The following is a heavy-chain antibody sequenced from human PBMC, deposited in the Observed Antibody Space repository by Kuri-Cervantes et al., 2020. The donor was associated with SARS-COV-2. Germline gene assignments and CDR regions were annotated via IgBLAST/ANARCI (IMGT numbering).Heavy chain of an antibody. J-gene: IGHJ3*02. Sequence: ASVKVSFKASGYTFTGYYMHWLRQAPGQGLEWMGWINPNSGGTNYAQKFQGWVTMTRDTSISTVYMELSRRRSDDAAVYYCVRSTPFRRLVVIYQGGAFDIWGQGTMVTVSS. CDR2: INPNSGGT. V-gene: IGHV1-2*04. D-gene: IGHD3-22*01. CDR3: VRSTPFRRLVVIYQGGAFDI. CDR1: GYTFTGYY.